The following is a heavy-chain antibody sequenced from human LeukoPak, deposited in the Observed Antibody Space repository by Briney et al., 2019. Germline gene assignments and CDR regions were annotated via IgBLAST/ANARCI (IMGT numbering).Heavy chain of an antibody. CDR2: ISGSGGST. J-gene: IGHJ4*02. V-gene: IGHV3-23*01. D-gene: IGHD4-23*01. CDR3: AKIRSVVTFWEALKGEYYFDY. CDR1: GFTFSSYA. Sequence: QPGGSLRLSCAASGFTFSSYAMSWVRQAPGKGLEWVSAISGSGGSTYYADSVKGRFTISRDISTNTLYLQMNSLRAEDTAVYYCAKIRSVVTFWEALKGEYYFDYWGQGTLVTVSS.